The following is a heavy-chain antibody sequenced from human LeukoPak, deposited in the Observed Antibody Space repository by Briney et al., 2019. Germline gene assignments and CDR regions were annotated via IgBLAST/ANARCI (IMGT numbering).Heavy chain of an antibody. V-gene: IGHV1-18*01. D-gene: IGHD6-13*01. J-gene: IGHJ5*02. CDR1: GYTFTSYG. CDR3: ARDPYSSSWYNWFDP. Sequence: EASVKVSCKASGYTFTSYGISWVRQAPGQGLEWMGWISAYNGNTNYAQKLQGRVTMTTDTSTSTAYMELRSLRSDDTAVYYSARDPYSSSWYNWFDPWGQGTLVTVSS. CDR2: ISAYNGNT.